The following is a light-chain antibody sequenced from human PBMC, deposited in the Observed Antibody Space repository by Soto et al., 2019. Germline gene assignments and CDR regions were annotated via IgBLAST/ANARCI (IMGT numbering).Light chain of an antibody. J-gene: IGKJ4*01. CDR1: QSVSTN. CDR2: AAS. V-gene: IGKV3-15*01. CDR3: QQYDERPPNLS. Sequence: EIVMTQSPATLSVSPGARATLSCRSSQSVSTNLAWYQQKPGQAPRLLIYAASVRATGIPARFSGSGSGTEFTLTISSLQSEDFAVYYCQQYDERPPNLSVGGGTKVEIK.